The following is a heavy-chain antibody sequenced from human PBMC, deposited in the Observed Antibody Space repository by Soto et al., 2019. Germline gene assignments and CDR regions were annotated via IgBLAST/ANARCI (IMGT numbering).Heavy chain of an antibody. V-gene: IGHV1-18*01. CDR3: ARGSIFGADESPKYYYGLDV. CDR1: GYSFRSYG. J-gene: IGHJ6*02. CDR2: ISGYNGNT. Sequence: QVQLVQSGAEVKQPGASVKVSCKASGYSFRSYGISWVRQAPGQGLEWLAWISGYNGNTKYAQKLQGRVTMTKDASTRTAYMELTSLRSDDTAVYYCARGSIFGADESPKYYYGLDVWGQGTKVTVSS. D-gene: IGHD3-10*01.